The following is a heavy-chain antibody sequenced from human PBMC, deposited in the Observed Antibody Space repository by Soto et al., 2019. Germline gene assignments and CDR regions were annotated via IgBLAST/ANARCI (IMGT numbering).Heavy chain of an antibody. V-gene: IGHV3-23*01. Sequence: EVQLLESGGGLVQPGGSLRLSCAASGFPFSRYAMSWVRQALGKGLKWVSIISGSGGDTHYADSVEGRFTISRDNSKNTLYLQMTGLRAEDTAVYYCAKGKANTIFGVDTLFDYWGQGTRVTVSS. CDR1: GFPFSRYA. CDR2: ISGSGGDT. J-gene: IGHJ4*02. CDR3: AKGKANTIFGVDTLFDY. D-gene: IGHD3-3*01.